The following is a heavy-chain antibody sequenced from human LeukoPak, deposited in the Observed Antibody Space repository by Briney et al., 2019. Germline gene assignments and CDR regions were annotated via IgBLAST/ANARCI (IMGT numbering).Heavy chain of an antibody. J-gene: IGHJ4*02. Sequence: GGSLRLSCAASGFTFSSYSMNWVRQAPGKGVEWVSYIGSSGSTIYYADSVKGRFTISRDNARTSLYPQMNSLRAEDTAVYYCARDGSSSSSLDYWGQGTLVTVSS. CDR1: GFTFSSYS. D-gene: IGHD6-6*01. CDR2: IGSSGSTI. CDR3: ARDGSSSSSLDY. V-gene: IGHV3-48*01.